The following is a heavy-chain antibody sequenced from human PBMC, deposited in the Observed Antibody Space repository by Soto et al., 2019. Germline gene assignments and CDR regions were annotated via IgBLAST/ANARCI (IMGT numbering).Heavy chain of an antibody. V-gene: IGHV4-4*07. Sequence: PSETLSLTCKVSGGSITSYRWSWIRQSAGKGLEWIGRINTSGNTHYNPSLKSRVTVSIDTSQNQFFLTVTSVTAADSAVYFCARVFDYWSGFYVYWGQGILVTVSS. CDR2: INTSGNT. CDR3: ARVFDYWSGFYVY. D-gene: IGHD3-3*01. CDR1: GGSITSYR. J-gene: IGHJ4*02.